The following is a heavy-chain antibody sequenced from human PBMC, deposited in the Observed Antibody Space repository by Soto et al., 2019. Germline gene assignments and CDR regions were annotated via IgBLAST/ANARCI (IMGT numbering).Heavy chain of an antibody. CDR3: ARDLGYSYGALDY. Sequence: PGGSLRLSCAASGFTFSDYYMSWIRQAPGKGLEWVSYISSSSSYTNYADSVKGRFTISRDNAKNSLYLQMNSLRAEDTAVYYCARDLGYSYGALDYWGQGTLVTVSS. V-gene: IGHV3-11*06. D-gene: IGHD5-18*01. CDR1: GFTFSDYY. J-gene: IGHJ4*02. CDR2: ISSSSSYT.